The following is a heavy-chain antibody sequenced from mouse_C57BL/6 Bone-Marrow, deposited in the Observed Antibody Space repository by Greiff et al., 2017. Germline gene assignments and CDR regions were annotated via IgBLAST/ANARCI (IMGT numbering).Heavy chain of an antibody. CDR1: GFTFSSYT. CDR2: ISGGGGNT. J-gene: IGHJ1*03. CDR3: ARHGYYSYWYCDV. D-gene: IGHD2-3*01. V-gene: IGHV5-9*01. Sequence: EVQLQESGGGLVKPGGSLKLSCAASGFTFSSYTMSWVRQTPVKRLEWVATISGGGGNTYYPDSVKGRFTISRDNAKNTLYLQMSSLRSEDTALYDCARHGYYSYWYCDVWGTGTTVTVSS.